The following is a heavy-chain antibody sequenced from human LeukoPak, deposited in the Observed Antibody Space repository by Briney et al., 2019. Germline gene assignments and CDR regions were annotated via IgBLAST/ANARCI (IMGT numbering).Heavy chain of an antibody. CDR3: ASSAHWRYGDYRLDY. D-gene: IGHD4-17*01. Sequence: SETLSLTCTVSGDSINSRNYYWGWFRQPPGKGLEWIGYIYYSGSTNYIPSLKSRVTISVDTSKNQCSLKLSSVTAADTAVYYCASSAHWRYGDYRLDYWGQGTLVTVSS. CDR2: IYYSGST. CDR1: GDSINSRNYY. J-gene: IGHJ4*02. V-gene: IGHV4-61*01.